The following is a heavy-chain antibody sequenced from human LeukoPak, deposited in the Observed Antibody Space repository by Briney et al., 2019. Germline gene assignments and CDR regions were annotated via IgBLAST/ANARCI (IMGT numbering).Heavy chain of an antibody. Sequence: GGSLRLSCAASGFTFSSYAMSWVRQAPGKGLEWVSTISGSGGSTYYADSVKGRFTISRDNSKNTLYLQMNSLRADDTAVYYCARDAGSGSYFDYWGQGTLVTVSS. CDR1: GFTFSSYA. V-gene: IGHV3-23*01. CDR3: ARDAGSGSYFDY. J-gene: IGHJ4*02. D-gene: IGHD3-10*01. CDR2: ISGSGGST.